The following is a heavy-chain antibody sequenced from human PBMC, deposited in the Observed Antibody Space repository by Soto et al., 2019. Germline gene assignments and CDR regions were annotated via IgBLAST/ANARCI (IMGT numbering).Heavy chain of an antibody. D-gene: IGHD6-19*01. J-gene: IGHJ3*02. CDR1: GGSISSSNW. CDR3: ATCQCLEHDAFDI. Sequence: QVQLQESGPGLVKPSGTLSLTCAVSGGSISSSNWWRWVRQPPGKGLEWIGEIYHCGSTNYNPSLTSRVTISVDKSKNQFSRKLSSVTAADTAVYYCATCQCLEHDAFDIWGQGTMVTVSS. V-gene: IGHV4-4*02. CDR2: IYHCGST.